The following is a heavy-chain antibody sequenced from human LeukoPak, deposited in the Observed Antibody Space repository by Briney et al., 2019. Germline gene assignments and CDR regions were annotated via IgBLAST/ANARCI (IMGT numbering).Heavy chain of an antibody. Sequence: GGSLRLSCAASGFTVSSNYMSWVRQAPGKGLEWVSVISGSGGSTYYADSVKGRFTISRDNSKNTLYLQMNSLRAEDTAVYYCAKAYDFWSGRPDYWGQGTLVTVSS. CDR2: ISGSGGST. CDR1: GFTVSSNY. V-gene: IGHV3-23*01. D-gene: IGHD3-3*01. J-gene: IGHJ4*02. CDR3: AKAYDFWSGRPDY.